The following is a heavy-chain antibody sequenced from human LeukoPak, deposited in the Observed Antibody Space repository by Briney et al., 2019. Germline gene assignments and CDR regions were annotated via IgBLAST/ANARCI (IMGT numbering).Heavy chain of an antibody. CDR2: IYYSGST. CDR3: ARYYDSSGYR. D-gene: IGHD3-22*01. Sequence: SETLSLTCTVSGGSISSSSYYWGWIRQPPGKGLEWIGSIYYSGSTYYNPSLKSRVTISVDTSKNQFSLKLSSVTAADTAVYYCARYYDSSGYRWSQGTLVTVSS. J-gene: IGHJ5*02. V-gene: IGHV4-39*07. CDR1: GGSISSSSYY.